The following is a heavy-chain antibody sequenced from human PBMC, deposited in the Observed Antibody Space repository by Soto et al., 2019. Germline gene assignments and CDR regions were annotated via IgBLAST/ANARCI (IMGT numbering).Heavy chain of an antibody. CDR3: ARDRAYNWNYDYFDY. Sequence: SETLSLTCTVSGGSISSYYWSWIRQPAGKGLEWIGRIYTSGSTNYNPSLKSRVTMSVGTSKNQFSLKLSSVTAADTAVYYCARDRAYNWNYDYFDYWGQGTLVTVSS. J-gene: IGHJ4*02. CDR2: IYTSGST. CDR1: GGSISSYY. V-gene: IGHV4-4*07. D-gene: IGHD1-7*01.